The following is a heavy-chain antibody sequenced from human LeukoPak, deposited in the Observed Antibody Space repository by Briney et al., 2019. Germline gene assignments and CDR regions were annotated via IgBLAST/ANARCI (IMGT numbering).Heavy chain of an antibody. CDR3: VKDGMAVAGTAPLDY. CDR1: GFTFSSYA. V-gene: IGHV3-64D*08. J-gene: IGHJ4*02. CDR2: ISSSGDST. Sequence: GGSLRLPCSASGFTFSSYAMHWVRQAPGKGLEYVSAISSSGDSTYYADSVKGRFTISRDNSKNTLYLQMSSLRPEDAAVYYCVKDGMAVAGTAPLDYWGLGILVTVSS. D-gene: IGHD6-19*01.